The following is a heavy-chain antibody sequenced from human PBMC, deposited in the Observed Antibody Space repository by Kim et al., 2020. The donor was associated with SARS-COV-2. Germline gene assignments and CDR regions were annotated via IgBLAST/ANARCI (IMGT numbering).Heavy chain of an antibody. Sequence: SETLSLTCTVSGGSISSYYWSWIRQPPGKGLEWIGYIYYSGSTNYNPSLKSRVTISVDTSKNQFSLKLSSVTAADTAVYYCARLYYDSSGYCLDYWVQGT. CDR1: GGSISSYY. D-gene: IGHD3-22*01. CDR2: IYYSGST. CDR3: ARLYYDSSGYCLDY. V-gene: IGHV4-59*08. J-gene: IGHJ4*02.